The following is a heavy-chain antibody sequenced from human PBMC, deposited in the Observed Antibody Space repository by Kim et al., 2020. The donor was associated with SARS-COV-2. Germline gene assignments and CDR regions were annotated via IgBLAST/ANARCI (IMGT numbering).Heavy chain of an antibody. J-gene: IGHJ4*02. D-gene: IGHD1-26*01. Sequence: NKYYADPVKSRFTISRDNSKNTLYLQMNSLRVEDTAVYYCAKDSGGSSDYWGQGTLVTVSS. V-gene: IGHV3-30*02. CDR2: NK. CDR3: AKDSGGSSDY.